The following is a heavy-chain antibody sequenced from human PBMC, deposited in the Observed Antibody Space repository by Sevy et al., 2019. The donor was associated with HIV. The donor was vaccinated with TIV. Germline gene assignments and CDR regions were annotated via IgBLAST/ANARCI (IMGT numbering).Heavy chain of an antibody. CDR1: GVSITSLY. CDR3: AGENAWGRGYS. D-gene: IGHD1-26*01. J-gene: IGHJ4*02. CDR2: IYYNGHI. V-gene: IGHV4-59*08. Sequence: SETLSLTCTVSGVSITSLYWNWIRQPPGKGLEWIANIYYNGHINYNPSLKSRVTLSLDTSKNQFSLRLSSVTAADTAMYYCAGENAWGRGYSWGQGTLVTVSS.